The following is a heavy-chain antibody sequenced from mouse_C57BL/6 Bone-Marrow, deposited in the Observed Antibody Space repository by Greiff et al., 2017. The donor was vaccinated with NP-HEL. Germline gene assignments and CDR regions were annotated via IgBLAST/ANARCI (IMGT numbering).Heavy chain of an antibody. Sequence: QVQLQQSGPELVKPGASVKLSCKASGYTFTSYDINWVKQRPGQGLEWIGWIYPRDGSTKYNEKFKGKATLTVDTSSSTAYMELRSLTSEDSAVYFCARSDYYDYDWFAYWGQGTLVTVSA. D-gene: IGHD2-4*01. J-gene: IGHJ3*01. CDR2: IYPRDGST. CDR3: ARSDYYDYDWFAY. V-gene: IGHV1-85*01. CDR1: GYTFTSYD.